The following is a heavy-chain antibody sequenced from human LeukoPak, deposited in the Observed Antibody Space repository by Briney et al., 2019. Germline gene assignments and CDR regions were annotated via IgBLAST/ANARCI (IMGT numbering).Heavy chain of an antibody. CDR3: ARGRYSYGTGSFDY. Sequence: ASVKVSCKASGYTFTSYDINWVRQATGQGLEWMGWMNPNSGNTGYAQKFQARVTMTRNTSISTAYMELSSLRSEDTAVYDGARGRYSYGTGSFDYWGQGTLVTVSS. CDR1: GYTFTSYD. D-gene: IGHD5-18*01. V-gene: IGHV1-8*01. CDR2: MNPNSGNT. J-gene: IGHJ4*02.